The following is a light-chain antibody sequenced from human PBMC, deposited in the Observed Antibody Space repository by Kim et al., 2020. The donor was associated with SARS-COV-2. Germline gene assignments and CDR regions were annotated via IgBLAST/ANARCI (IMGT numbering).Light chain of an antibody. CDR3: QQYYNWPRT. CDR1: QYISGN. Sequence: PEERATPPGGASQYISGNLAWYQNKPAQAPRLLTQGAPPRATGIPARFSGSGSGTAFTLTISSLQSEDFAVYYCQQYYNWPRTFGKGTKVDIK. J-gene: IGKJ1*01. CDR2: GAP. V-gene: IGKV3D-15*01.